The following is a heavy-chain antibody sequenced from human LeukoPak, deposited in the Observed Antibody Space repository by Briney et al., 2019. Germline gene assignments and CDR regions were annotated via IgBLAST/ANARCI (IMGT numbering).Heavy chain of an antibody. Sequence: ASVKVSCKASGGTFSSYAISWVRQAPGQGLEWMGGIIPIFGTANYAQKFQGRVTITADKSTSTAYMELSSLRSEDTAVYYCASSYYYYYMDVWGQGTLVTVSS. V-gene: IGHV1-69*06. CDR2: IIPIFGTA. CDR3: ASSYYYYYMDV. J-gene: IGHJ6*03. CDR1: GGTFSSYA.